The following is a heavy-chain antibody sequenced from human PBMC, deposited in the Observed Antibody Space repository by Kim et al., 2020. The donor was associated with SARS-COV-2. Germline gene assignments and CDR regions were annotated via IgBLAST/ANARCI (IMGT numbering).Heavy chain of an antibody. Sequence: GGSLRLSCAASGLTFSGADMHWVRQASGKGLEWVGRIRSKANSYATAYHASVKGRFTISRDDSRNTAYLQMNSLKTEDTAVYYCTRLRDNYETSGYTIFGVDVWGQGTTVTVS. V-gene: IGHV3-73*01. CDR3: TRLRDNYETSGYTIFGVDV. CDR1: GLTFSGAD. J-gene: IGHJ6*02. D-gene: IGHD3-10*02. CDR2: IRSKANSYAT.